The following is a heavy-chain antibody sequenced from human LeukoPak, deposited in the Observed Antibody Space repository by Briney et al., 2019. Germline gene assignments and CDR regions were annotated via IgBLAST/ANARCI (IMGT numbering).Heavy chain of an antibody. V-gene: IGHV3-21*01. Sequence: PGGSLRLSCAASSFTFSSYSMNWVPQAPGKGLEWVSSISPGSSYIYYADSVKGRFTISRDDAKNSLYLQMNSLRAEDTAVYYCARVTSGNWHFDLWGRGTLVTVSS. J-gene: IGHJ2*01. CDR2: ISPGSSYI. CDR3: ARVTSGNWHFDL. D-gene: IGHD4-11*01. CDR1: SFTFSSYS.